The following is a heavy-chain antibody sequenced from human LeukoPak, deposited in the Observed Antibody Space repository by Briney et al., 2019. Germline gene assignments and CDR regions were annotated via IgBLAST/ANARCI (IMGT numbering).Heavy chain of an antibody. CDR1: GYTFTGYY. V-gene: IGHV1-2*02. Sequence: ASVKVSCKASGYTFTGYYMHWVRQAPGQGLEWMGWINPNSGGTNYAQKFQGRVTMTRDTSISTAYMELSRLRSDDTAVYYCARSYYYGSGSSSWGQGTLVTVSS. D-gene: IGHD3-10*01. CDR2: INPNSGGT. J-gene: IGHJ5*02. CDR3: ARSYYYGSGSSS.